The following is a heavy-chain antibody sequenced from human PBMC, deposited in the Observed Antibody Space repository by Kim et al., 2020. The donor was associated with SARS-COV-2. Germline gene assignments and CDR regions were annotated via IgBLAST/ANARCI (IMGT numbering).Heavy chain of an antibody. J-gene: IGHJ5*02. CDR1: GGSFSGYY. D-gene: IGHD3-10*01. CDR2: INHSGST. Sequence: SETLSRTCAVYGGSFSGYYWSWIRQPPGKGLEWIGEINHSGSTNYNPSLKSRVTISVDTSKNQFSLKLSSVTAADTAVYYCARDGSDGSRLNWFDPWGQGTLVTVSS. CDR3: ARDGSDGSRLNWFDP. V-gene: IGHV4-34*01.